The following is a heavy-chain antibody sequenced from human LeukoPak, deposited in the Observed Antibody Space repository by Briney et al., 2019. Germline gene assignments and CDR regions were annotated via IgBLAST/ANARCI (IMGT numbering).Heavy chain of an antibody. CDR3: AKKDNGNYFNVDY. D-gene: IGHD2/OR15-2a*01. V-gene: IGHV3-66*01. CDR2: IYSSGNT. Sequence: PGGSLRLSCAASGFTINNNYMNWVRQAPGKGLDWVSVIYSSGNTIYAASAKSRFTISSDNSTNTLYLQMNSLRAEDTAVYYCAKKDNGNYFNVDYWGQGSLVAVSS. CDR1: GFTINNNY. J-gene: IGHJ4*02.